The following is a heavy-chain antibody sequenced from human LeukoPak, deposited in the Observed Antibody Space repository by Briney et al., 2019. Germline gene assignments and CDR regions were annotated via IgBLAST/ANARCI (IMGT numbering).Heavy chain of an antibody. CDR1: GFTFSSYW. CDR3: ARVDTAMVVDY. V-gene: IGHV3-74*01. J-gene: IGHJ4*02. D-gene: IGHD5-18*01. CDR2: INSDGSST. Sequence: GGSLRLSCAASGFTFSSYWMHWVRQALGKGLVWVSRINSDGSSTSYADSVKGRFTISRDNAKNTLYLQMNSLRAEDTAVYYCARVDTAMVVDYWGQGTLVTVSS.